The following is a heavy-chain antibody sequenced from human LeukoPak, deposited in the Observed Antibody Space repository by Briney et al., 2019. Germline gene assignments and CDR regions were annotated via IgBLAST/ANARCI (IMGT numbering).Heavy chain of an antibody. J-gene: IGHJ5*02. D-gene: IGHD5-12*01. CDR1: GFTFSSYA. CDR2: ISGSGGST. CDR3: VKGGYGTINWFDP. Sequence: PGGSLRLSCAASGFTFSSYAMSWVRQAPGKGLEWVSAISGSGGSTYYADSVKGRFTISRDNSKNTLSLQMNSLRAEDTAVYYCVKGGYGTINWFDPWGQGTLVTVSS. V-gene: IGHV3-23*01.